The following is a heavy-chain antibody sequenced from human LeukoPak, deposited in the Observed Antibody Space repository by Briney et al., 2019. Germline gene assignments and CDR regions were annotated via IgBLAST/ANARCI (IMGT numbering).Heavy chain of an antibody. D-gene: IGHD5-12*01. CDR2: IIPIFGTT. CDR3: ARGRNIAAPGGGDLDY. CDR1: GASFSTYV. J-gene: IGHJ4*02. Sequence: SVKVSCKASGASFSTYVVSWVRQVPGQGLEWMGRIIPIFGTTKYAQKFQGRVTITTDESTTTGYMELSSLESEDTAVYYCARGRNIAAPGGGDLDYWGQGTLVTVSS. V-gene: IGHV1-69*05.